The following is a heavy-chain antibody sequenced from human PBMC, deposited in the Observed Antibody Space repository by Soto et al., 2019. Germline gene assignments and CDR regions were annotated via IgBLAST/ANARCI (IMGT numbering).Heavy chain of an antibody. CDR3: AREGVTNYTDYYFDL. V-gene: IGHV3-30-3*01. D-gene: IGHD4-4*01. Sequence: GGSLRLSCAASGFTFSSYAMHWVRQAPGKGLEWVAVISYDGSNKYYADSVKGRFTISRDNAKTSLYLQMDSLRPEDTAIYYCAREGVTNYTDYYFDLWGHGALVTVSS. CDR1: GFTFSSYA. J-gene: IGHJ4*01. CDR2: ISYDGSNK.